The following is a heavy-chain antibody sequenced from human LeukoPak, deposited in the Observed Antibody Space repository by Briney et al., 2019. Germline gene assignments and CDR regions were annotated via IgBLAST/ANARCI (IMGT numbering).Heavy chain of an antibody. CDR1: GFSFSSYS. CDR2: ISGSGGST. CDR3: AKEGHSSGWYGAYWYFDL. V-gene: IGHV3-23*01. Sequence: PGGSLRLSCAASGFSFSSYSMNWVRQAPGKGLEWVSAISGSGGSTYYADSVKGRFTISRDNSKNTLYLQMNSLRAEDTAVYYCAKEGHSSGWYGAYWYFDLWGRGTLVTVSS. J-gene: IGHJ2*01. D-gene: IGHD6-19*01.